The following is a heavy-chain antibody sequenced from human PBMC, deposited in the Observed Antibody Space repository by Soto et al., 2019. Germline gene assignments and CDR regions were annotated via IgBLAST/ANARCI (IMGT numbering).Heavy chain of an antibody. V-gene: IGHV3-23*01. CDR3: AKEGRSYDFWIDY. CDR1: GFTLSSYA. CDR2: IRGSGGTT. J-gene: IGHJ4*02. Sequence: EVQLLESGGGLVQPGGSLRLSCAASGFTLSSYAMSWVRQAPGKGLEWVSVIRGSGGTTYYADSVKDRFTISRDSSKNTLYLQMYSLRAEDTAVYYCAKEGRSYDFWIDYWGQGTLVTVSS. D-gene: IGHD3-3*01.